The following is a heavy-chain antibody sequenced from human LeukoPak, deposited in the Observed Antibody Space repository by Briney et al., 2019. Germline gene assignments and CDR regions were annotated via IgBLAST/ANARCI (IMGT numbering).Heavy chain of an antibody. V-gene: IGHV3-15*01. CDR1: GFTFSNAW. CDR2: IKSKTDGGTT. J-gene: IGHJ4*02. D-gene: IGHD1-26*01. CDR3: TTGLVGATANDY. Sequence: GGSLRLSCAASGFTFSNAWMSWVRQAPGKGLEWVGRIKSKTDGGTTDYAAPVKGRFTISRDDSKNTLYLQMNSLKTEDTAVYYCTTGLVGATANDYWGQGTLVTVSS.